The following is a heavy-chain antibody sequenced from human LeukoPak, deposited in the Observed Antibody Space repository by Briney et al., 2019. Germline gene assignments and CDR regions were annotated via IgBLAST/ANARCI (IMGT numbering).Heavy chain of an antibody. Sequence: GASVKVSCKASGYTFTNSYMHWVRQASGHGLEWMGMINSGDGSTSYAQKFQGRVTLTRDTSTRTVNMELSSLRYEDTAIYYCARGTWSVAGCWGQGTLVTVSP. CDR2: INSGDGST. CDR3: ARGTWSVAGC. D-gene: IGHD6-19*01. J-gene: IGHJ4*02. V-gene: IGHV1-46*01. CDR1: GYTFTNSY.